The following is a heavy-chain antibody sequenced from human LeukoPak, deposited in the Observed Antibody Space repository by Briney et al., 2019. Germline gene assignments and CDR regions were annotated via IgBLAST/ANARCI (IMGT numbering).Heavy chain of an antibody. CDR2: INHSGST. D-gene: IGHD6-6*01. CDR1: GFTFSSYS. V-gene: IGHV4-34*01. CDR3: ARRSQAARPPYYYYYYMDV. Sequence: GPLRLSCAASGFTFSSYSMNWVRQPPGKGLEWIGEINHSGSTNYNPSLKSRVTISVDTSKNQFSLKLSSVTAADTAVYYCARRSQAARPPYYYYYYMDVWGKGTTVTVSS. J-gene: IGHJ6*03.